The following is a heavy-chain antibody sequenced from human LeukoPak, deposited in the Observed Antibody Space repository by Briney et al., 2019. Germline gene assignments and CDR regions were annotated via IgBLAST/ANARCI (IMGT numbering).Heavy chain of an antibody. CDR1: GFTFSGSA. Sequence: GGSLRLSCAACGFTFSGSAMHWVRQASGKGLEWVGRIRSKANSYATAYAASVKGRFTISRDDSKNTAYLQMNSLKTEDTAVYYCTRAYYDSSGYYSHFDYWGQGTLVTVSS. J-gene: IGHJ4*02. D-gene: IGHD3-22*01. V-gene: IGHV3-73*01. CDR2: IRSKANSYAT. CDR3: TRAYYDSSGYYSHFDY.